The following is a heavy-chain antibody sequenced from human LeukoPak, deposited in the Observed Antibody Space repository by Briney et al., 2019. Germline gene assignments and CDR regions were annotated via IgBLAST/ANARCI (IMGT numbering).Heavy chain of an antibody. CDR3: AREGEPLGLALDI. J-gene: IGHJ3*02. Sequence: GGSLRLSCAASGLTVSSNYMSWVRQAPGKGLEWVSVIYSGGSTYYADSVKGRFTISRDNSKNTLYLQMNSLRAEDTAVYYCAREGEPLGLALDIWGLGTMVSVSS. V-gene: IGHV3-66*01. CDR2: IYSGGST. CDR1: GLTVSSNY. D-gene: IGHD1-26*01.